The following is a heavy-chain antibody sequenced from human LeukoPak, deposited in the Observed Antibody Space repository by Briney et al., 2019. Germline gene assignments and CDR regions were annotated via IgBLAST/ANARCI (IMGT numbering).Heavy chain of an antibody. CDR2: IKQDGSEK. Sequence: AGGSLRLSCAASGFTFSSYWMSWVRQAPGKGLEWVANIKQDGSEKYYVDSVKGRFTISRDNAKNSLYLQMNSLRAEDTAVYYCARDQSYDSSGYSFDYWGQGTLVTVSS. D-gene: IGHD3-22*01. CDR3: ARDQSYDSSGYSFDY. J-gene: IGHJ4*02. V-gene: IGHV3-7*01. CDR1: GFTFSSYW.